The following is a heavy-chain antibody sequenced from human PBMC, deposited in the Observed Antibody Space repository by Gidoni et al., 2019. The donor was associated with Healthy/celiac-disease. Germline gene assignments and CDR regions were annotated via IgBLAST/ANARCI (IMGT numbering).Heavy chain of an antibody. CDR2: IYYSGST. V-gene: IGHV4-31*03. J-gene: IGHJ6*02. CDR1: GGSIRSGGYY. CDR3: ARTQPSCSSTSCYMRDYYYYGMDV. Sequence: QVQLQESGPGLVKPSQTLSLTCTVSGGSIRSGGYYWSWIRQHPGKGLEWIGYIYYSGSTYYNPSLKSRVTISVDTSKNQFSLKLSSVTAADTAVYYCARTQPSCSSTSCYMRDYYYYGMDVWGQGTTVTVSS. D-gene: IGHD2-2*02.